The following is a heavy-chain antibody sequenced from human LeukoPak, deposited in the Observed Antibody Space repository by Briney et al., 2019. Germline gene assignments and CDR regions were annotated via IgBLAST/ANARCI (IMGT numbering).Heavy chain of an antibody. J-gene: IGHJ4*02. Sequence: PSETLSLTCSVSGGSISSYYCTWLRQPPGKELEWIGYVSYSGSTNYNPSLKSRVTMSVDTSKNQFSLKLSSLTAADTAVYYCARGQWLPVFDFWGQGTLVTVSS. CDR2: VSYSGST. CDR1: GGSISSYY. D-gene: IGHD3-22*01. CDR3: ARGQWLPVFDF. V-gene: IGHV4-59*01.